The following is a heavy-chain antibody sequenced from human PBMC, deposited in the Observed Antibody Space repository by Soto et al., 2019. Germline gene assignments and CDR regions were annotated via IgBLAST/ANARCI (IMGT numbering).Heavy chain of an antibody. J-gene: IGHJ4*02. CDR1: GGSISSSSYY. Sequence: PSETLSLTCTVSGGSISSSSYYWGWIRQPPGKGLEWIGSIYYSGSTYYNPSLKSRVTISVDTSKNQFSLKLSSVTAADTAVYYCARLAEAVQIDYWGQGTLVTVSS. D-gene: IGHD6-19*01. CDR3: ARLAEAVQIDY. CDR2: IYYSGST. V-gene: IGHV4-39*01.